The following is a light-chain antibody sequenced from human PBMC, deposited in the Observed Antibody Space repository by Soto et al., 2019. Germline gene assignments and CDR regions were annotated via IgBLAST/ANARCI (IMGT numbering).Light chain of an antibody. CDR3: QQYDSSPRT. Sequence: EIGLTQSPGALSLSPGERATLSCRASQSVSSSFLAWYQQKPGQAPRLLIYGASSRATGIPDRFSGSGSGTDFTLTISILEPEDFAVYYCQQYDSSPRTFGQGTKVEIK. CDR1: QSVSSSF. J-gene: IGKJ1*01. CDR2: GAS. V-gene: IGKV3-20*01.